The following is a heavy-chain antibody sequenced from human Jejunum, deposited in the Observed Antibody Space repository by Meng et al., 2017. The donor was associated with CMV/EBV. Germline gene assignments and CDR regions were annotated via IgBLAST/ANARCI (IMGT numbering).Heavy chain of an antibody. CDR1: GGAISSYY. CDR2: IYYSGST. Sequence: TVSGGAISSYYWSWIRQPPGKGLEWIGYIYYSGSTKNNPYLKSRVTISVDTSKNQFSVKLTYVTAADTAVYYCARAYSSSNRVDYWGQGTRVTVSS. CDR3: ARAYSSSNRVDY. J-gene: IGHJ4*02. D-gene: IGHD6-6*01. V-gene: IGHV4-59*01.